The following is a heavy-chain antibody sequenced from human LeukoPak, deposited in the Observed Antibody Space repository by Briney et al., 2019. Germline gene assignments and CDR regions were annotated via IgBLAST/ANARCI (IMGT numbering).Heavy chain of an antibody. CDR2: IRFDGSNK. D-gene: IGHD3-10*01. CDR3: AKQVSSGSYYALDY. J-gene: IGHJ4*02. V-gene: IGHV3-30*02. Sequence: PGGSLRLSCAASGFTFSSYGMHWVRQAPGKGLEWVAFIRFDGSNKYYADSVKGRFTISRDNSKNTLYLQMNSLRVEDTAMYYCAKQVSSGSYYALDYWGQGTLVTVSS. CDR1: GFTFSSYG.